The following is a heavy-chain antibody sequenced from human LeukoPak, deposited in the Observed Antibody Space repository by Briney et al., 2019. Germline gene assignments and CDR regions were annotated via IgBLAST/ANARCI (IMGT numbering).Heavy chain of an antibody. CDR2: IYYSGST. CDR3: ARSLYFQGYCSSTSCYPHDY. V-gene: IGHV4-59*05. Sequence: SETLSLTCTVSGGSISSYYWSWIRQPAGKGLEWIGSIYYSGSTYYNPSLKSRVTISVDTSKNQFSLKLSSVTAADTAVYYCARSLYFQGYCSSTSCYPHDYWGQGTLVTVSS. J-gene: IGHJ4*02. CDR1: GGSISSYY. D-gene: IGHD2-2*01.